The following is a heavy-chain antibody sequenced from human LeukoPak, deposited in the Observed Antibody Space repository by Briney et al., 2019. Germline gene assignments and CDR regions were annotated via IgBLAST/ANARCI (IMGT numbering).Heavy chain of an antibody. CDR3: ARDGPGRRTVTTGRNYFDY. J-gene: IGHJ4*02. D-gene: IGHD4-17*01. Sequence: GGSLRLSCAASGFTFSDYYISWIRQAPGKGLEWVSYISSSSSYTNYADSVKGRFTISRDNAKNSLYLQMNSLRAEDTAVYYCARDGPGRRTVTTGRNYFDYWGQGTLVTVSS. CDR1: GFTFSDYY. CDR2: ISSSSSYT. V-gene: IGHV3-11*06.